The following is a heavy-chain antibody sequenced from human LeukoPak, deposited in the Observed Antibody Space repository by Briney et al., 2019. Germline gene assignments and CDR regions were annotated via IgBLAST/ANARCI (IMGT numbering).Heavy chain of an antibody. J-gene: IGHJ4*02. CDR1: GYTFTSCG. Sequence: EASVKVSCKASGYTFTSCGISWVRQAPGQGLEWMGWISAYNGNTNYAQKLQGRVTMTTDTSTSTAYMELRSLRSDDTAVYYCARAPNYYDSSGYLFDYWGQGTLVTVSS. CDR2: ISAYNGNT. CDR3: ARAPNYYDSSGYLFDY. D-gene: IGHD3-22*01. V-gene: IGHV1-18*01.